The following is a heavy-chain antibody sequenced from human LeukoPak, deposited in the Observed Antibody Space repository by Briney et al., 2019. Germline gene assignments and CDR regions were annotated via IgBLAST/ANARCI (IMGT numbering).Heavy chain of an antibody. J-gene: IGHJ4*02. V-gene: IGHV3-48*03. CDR1: GFTFSSYE. D-gene: IGHD3-22*01. Sequence: GGSLRLSCAASGFTFSSYEMNWVRQAPGKGLEWVSHISSSGSTIYYADSVKGRFTISRDNAKNSLYLQMNSLRAEDTAVYYCARDSSGYYPYLFDYWGQGTLVTVSS. CDR3: ARDSSGYYPYLFDY. CDR2: ISSSGSTI.